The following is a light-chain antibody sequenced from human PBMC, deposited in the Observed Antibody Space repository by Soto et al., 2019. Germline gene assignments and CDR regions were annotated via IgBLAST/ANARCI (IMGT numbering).Light chain of an antibody. CDR3: HQSGSSTGT. CDR1: QSVSSTY. J-gene: IGKJ1*01. V-gene: IGKV3-20*01. Sequence: EIVLTQSPGTLYLSPGERATLSCRASQSVSSTYLAWYQQRPGQAPRLLVYGASSRATGIPDRFSGSGSGTDFTLTISRLEPEDFAVYYCHQSGSSTGTFGQGTKVEI. CDR2: GAS.